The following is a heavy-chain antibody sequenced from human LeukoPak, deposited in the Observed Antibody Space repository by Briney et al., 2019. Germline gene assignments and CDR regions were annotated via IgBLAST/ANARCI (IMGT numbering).Heavy chain of an antibody. V-gene: IGHV1-2*06. D-gene: IGHD6-6*01. CDR2: INPNSGGT. J-gene: IGHJ5*02. CDR1: GYTFTGYY. CDR3: ARVPPYSSSGNWFDP. Sequence: ASVKVSCKASGYTFTGYYMHWVRQAPGQGLEWMGRINPNSGGTNYAQKFQGRVTMTRDTSISTAYMELSSLRSEDTAVYYCARVPPYSSSGNWFDPWGQGTLVTVSS.